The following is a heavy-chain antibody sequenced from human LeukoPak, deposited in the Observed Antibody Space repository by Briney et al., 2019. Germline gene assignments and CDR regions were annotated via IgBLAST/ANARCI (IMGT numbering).Heavy chain of an antibody. J-gene: IGHJ4*02. CDR1: GGTFSSYA. Sequence: ASVKVSCKASGGTFSSYAISWVRQAPGQGLEWMGGIIPIFGTANYAQKFQGRVTMTRNTSISTAYMELSSLRSEDTAVYYCARAYSGRYFDYWGQGTLVTVSS. D-gene: IGHD1-26*01. V-gene: IGHV1-69*05. CDR3: ARAYSGRYFDY. CDR2: IIPIFGTA.